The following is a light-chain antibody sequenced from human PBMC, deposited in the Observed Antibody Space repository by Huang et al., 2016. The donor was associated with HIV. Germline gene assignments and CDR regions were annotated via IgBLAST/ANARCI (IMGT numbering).Light chain of an antibody. CDR1: QSISSNY. V-gene: IGKV3-20*01. CDR3: QQYGSSPPWT. J-gene: IGKJ1*01. Sequence: EIVLTRSPGTLSLSPGERATLSCRASQSISSNYLVWYQQKPGQAPRLLIYGASSRATGIPDRFSGSGSGTDFTLTISRLEPEDFAVYYCQQYGSSPPWTFGQGTKVEIK. CDR2: GAS.